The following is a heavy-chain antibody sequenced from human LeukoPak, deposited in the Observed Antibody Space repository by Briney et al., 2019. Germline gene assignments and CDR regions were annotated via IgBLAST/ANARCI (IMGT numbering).Heavy chain of an antibody. CDR3: ARGTHKWELANRFDY. CDR1: GFTVSSNY. CDR2: IYSGGST. Sequence: GGSLRLSCAASGFTVSSNYMSWVRQAPGKGLEWVSVIYSGGSTYYADSVKGRFTISRDNSKNTLYLQMNSLRAEDTAVYYCARGTHKWELANRFDYWGQGTLVTVSS. J-gene: IGHJ4*02. D-gene: IGHD1-26*01. V-gene: IGHV3-66*01.